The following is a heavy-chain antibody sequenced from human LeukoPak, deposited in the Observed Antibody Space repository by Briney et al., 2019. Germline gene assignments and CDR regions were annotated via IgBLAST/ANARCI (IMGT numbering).Heavy chain of an antibody. CDR1: GGSFSGYY. Sequence: ASETLSLTCAVYGGSFSGYYWSWIRQPPGKGLEWIGEINHSGSTNYNPSLKSRVTISVDTSKNQFSLKLSSVTAADTAVYYCARGPYWSSTSCLTYWFDPWGQGTLVTVSS. V-gene: IGHV4-34*01. CDR3: ARGPYWSSTSCLTYWFDP. J-gene: IGHJ5*02. CDR2: INHSGST. D-gene: IGHD2-2*01.